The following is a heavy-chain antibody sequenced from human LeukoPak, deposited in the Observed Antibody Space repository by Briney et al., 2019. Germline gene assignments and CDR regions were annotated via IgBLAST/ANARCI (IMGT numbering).Heavy chain of an antibody. CDR1: GFTFSSYS. D-gene: IGHD3-10*01. CDR3: ARGRNYYGSGYGMDV. Sequence: GGCLRLSCAASGFTFSSYSMNLVRQAPGKGLEWVSSISSSISYIYYADSVKGRFTISRDNAKNSLYLQMNSLRAEATAVYYCARGRNYYGSGYGMDVWGQGTTVTVSS. CDR2: ISSSISYI. V-gene: IGHV3-21*01. J-gene: IGHJ6*02.